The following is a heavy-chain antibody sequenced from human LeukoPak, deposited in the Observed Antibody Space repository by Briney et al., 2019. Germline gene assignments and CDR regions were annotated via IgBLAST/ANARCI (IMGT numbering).Heavy chain of an antibody. V-gene: IGHV3-23*01. Sequence: GGSLRLSCAASGFTFTNYAMTWVRQAPGKGLEWVSAISGSGGSTYYTDSVKGRFTISRDNFKNTLYLQMNSLRVEDTAVYYCAACHGSGSSCLNAADYRGQGTLVTVSS. D-gene: IGHD3-10*01. CDR1: GFTFTNYA. J-gene: IGHJ4*02. CDR3: AACHGSGSSCLNAADY. CDR2: ISGSGGST.